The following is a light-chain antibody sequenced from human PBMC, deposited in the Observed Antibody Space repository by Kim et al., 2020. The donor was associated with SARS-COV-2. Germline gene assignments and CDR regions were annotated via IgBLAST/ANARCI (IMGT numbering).Light chain of an antibody. CDR3: AAWDDSLRAFV. J-gene: IGLJ1*01. CDR2: SNN. V-gene: IGLV1-47*02. Sequence: ELTQPPSASGSPGQRVTISCSGSSSNIGDNRVSWYQQLPGTAPKLLICSNNQRPSGVPDRFSGSKSGTSASLAISGLRSEDEADYYCAAWDDSLRAFVFGTGTKVTVL. CDR1: SSNIGDNR.